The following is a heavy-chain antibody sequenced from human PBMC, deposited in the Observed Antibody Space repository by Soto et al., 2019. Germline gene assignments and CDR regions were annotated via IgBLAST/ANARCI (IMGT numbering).Heavy chain of an antibody. CDR1: GFTFSSYA. CDR3: AKGTATGCMDV. D-gene: IGHD2-21*02. Sequence: EVQLLQSGGGLVQPGGSLRLSCAASGFTFSSYAMNWVRQAPGKGLEWVSGIPGSGGSTYYADSVKGRFTLSRDNSKNTLSLQMISMRAEDTALYYCAKGTATGCMDVWGQGTTVTVS. CDR2: IPGSGGST. J-gene: IGHJ6*02. V-gene: IGHV3-23*01.